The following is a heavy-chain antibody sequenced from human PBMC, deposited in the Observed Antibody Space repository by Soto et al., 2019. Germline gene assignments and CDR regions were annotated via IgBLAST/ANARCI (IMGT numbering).Heavy chain of an antibody. Sequence: ASVKVSCKASGYTFTSYAMHWVRQAPGQRLEWMGWINAGNGNTKYSQKFQGRVTITRDTSASTAYMELSSLRSEDTAVYCCAREGAAAGTFDYWGQGTLVTVSS. CDR3: AREGAAAGTFDY. V-gene: IGHV1-3*01. J-gene: IGHJ4*02. D-gene: IGHD6-13*01. CDR2: INAGNGNT. CDR1: GYTFTSYA.